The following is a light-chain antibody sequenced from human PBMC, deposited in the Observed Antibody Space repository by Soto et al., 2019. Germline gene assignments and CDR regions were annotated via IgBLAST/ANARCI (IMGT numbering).Light chain of an antibody. CDR1: TSDVGAYNY. J-gene: IGLJ1*01. CDR2: EVS. V-gene: IGLV2-14*01. CDR3: SSKTSSSSPFV. Sequence: QSSLTQPASVSGSPGQSITISCTGSTSDVGAYNYVSWYKHHPGQAPQLMIYEVSNRPSGVSNRFSGSKSGNTASLTISGLQADDEGDYYCSSKTSSSSPFVLGTGTKV.